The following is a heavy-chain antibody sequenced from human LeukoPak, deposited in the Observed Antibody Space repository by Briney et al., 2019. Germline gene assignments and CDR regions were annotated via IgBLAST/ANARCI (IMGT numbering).Heavy chain of an antibody. V-gene: IGHV3-48*01. CDR2: IGSDGTTM. CDR3: GRDRPFSGDDY. CDR1: GFSFSSHT. Sequence: GGSLRLSCAASGFSFSSHTMDWVRQAPGKGLEWVSSIGSDGTTMFYADSVKGRFTISRDNAKNSLSLQMNSLRAEDTAVYYCGRDRPFSGDDYWGQGTLATVSS. J-gene: IGHJ4*02. D-gene: IGHD3-10*01.